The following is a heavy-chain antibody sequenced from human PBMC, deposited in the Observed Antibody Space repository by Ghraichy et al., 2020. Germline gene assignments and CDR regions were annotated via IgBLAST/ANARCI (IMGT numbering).Heavy chain of an antibody. J-gene: IGHJ3*02. V-gene: IGHV3-7*01. CDR2: IKKDETEK. D-gene: IGHD2-2*02. CDR1: GFTFSNYW. CDR3: ARSAIFCRGSTCYRGAFDI. Sequence: GGSLRLSCAASGFTFSNYWMTWVRQAPGKGLEWVANIKKDETEKYYVDSVKGRFTVSRDNAENSLYLQMISLRAEETAVYYCARSAIFCRGSTCYRGAFDIWGQGTMVTVSS.